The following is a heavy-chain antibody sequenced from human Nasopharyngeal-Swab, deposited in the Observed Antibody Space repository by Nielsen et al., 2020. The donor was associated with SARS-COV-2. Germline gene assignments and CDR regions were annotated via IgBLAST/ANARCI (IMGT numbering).Heavy chain of an antibody. V-gene: IGHV1-69*13. Sequence: SVKVSCKASGGTFSIYAISWVRQAPGQGLEWMGGIIPIFGTANYAQKFQGRVTITADESTSTAYMELSSLRSEDTAVYYCAREPDTAMVNRYYYYYMDVWGKGTTVTVSS. CDR1: GGTFSIYA. J-gene: IGHJ6*03. CDR3: AREPDTAMVNRYYYYYMDV. D-gene: IGHD5-18*01. CDR2: IIPIFGTA.